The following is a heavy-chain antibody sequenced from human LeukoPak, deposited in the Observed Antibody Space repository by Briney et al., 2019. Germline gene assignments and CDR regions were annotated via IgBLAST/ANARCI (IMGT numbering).Heavy chain of an antibody. CDR1: GFTFSTYS. CDR2: ISSSSSTI. V-gene: IGHV3-48*04. Sequence: GGSLRLSCAASGFTFSTYSMNWVRQAPGKGLEWISYISSSSSTIYYADSVKGRFTISRDNAKNSLYLQMTSLRAEDTAVYYCAISAPNDYDSTGYYSYFQDWGQGTLVTVSS. D-gene: IGHD3-22*01. J-gene: IGHJ1*01. CDR3: AISAPNDYDSTGYYSYFQD.